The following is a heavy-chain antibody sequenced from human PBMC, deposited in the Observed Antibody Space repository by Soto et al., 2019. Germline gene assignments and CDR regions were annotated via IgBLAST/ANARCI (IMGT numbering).Heavy chain of an antibody. CDR2: ISGSGAYT. CDR1: GFIFSSHA. V-gene: IGHV3-23*01. Sequence: PGGSLRLSCAASGFIFSSHAMNWVRQAPGEGLEWVSAISGSGAYTYYADSVKGRFTISRDISKNTLDLHMNSLRAEDTAVYYCAKDVQGYYKPSDIWGQGTMVTVSS. J-gene: IGHJ3*02. D-gene: IGHD2-21*01. CDR3: AKDVQGYYKPSDI.